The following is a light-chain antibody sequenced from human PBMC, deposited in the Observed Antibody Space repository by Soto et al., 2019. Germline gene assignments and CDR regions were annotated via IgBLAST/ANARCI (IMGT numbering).Light chain of an antibody. V-gene: IGLV3-1*01. Sequence: SYELTQPPSMSVSPGQTASITCSGDKLGNKYTSWYQQKPGQSPVLVIYQDAKRPSGIPDRFSGSNSGDTATLTISGTQAMDEADYYCQAWDSSSVVFGGGTQLTVL. CDR1: KLGNKY. J-gene: IGLJ2*01. CDR2: QDA. CDR3: QAWDSSSVV.